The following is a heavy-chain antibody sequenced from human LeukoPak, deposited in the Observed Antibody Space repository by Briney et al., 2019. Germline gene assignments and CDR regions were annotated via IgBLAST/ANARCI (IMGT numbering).Heavy chain of an antibody. D-gene: IGHD3-22*01. Sequence: GGSLRLSCAASGFTFSAYEMNWVRQAPGKGLEWGSYISSSDSTIYYADSVKGRFTISRDNAKNSLYLQMNSLRAEDTAVYYCAREMDYYDSRPIDYWGQGTLVTVSS. V-gene: IGHV3-48*03. CDR3: AREMDYYDSRPIDY. CDR2: ISSSDSTI. J-gene: IGHJ4*02. CDR1: GFTFSAYE.